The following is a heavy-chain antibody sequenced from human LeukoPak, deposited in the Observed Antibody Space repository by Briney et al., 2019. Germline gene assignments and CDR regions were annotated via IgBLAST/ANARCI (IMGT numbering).Heavy chain of an antibody. Sequence: ASVKVSCKASGYTFTAYYMHWVRQTPGQGLEWMGWINPNSGGTRYGQKFQGRVTMTRDTSISTAYMELSSLRSDDTAVYYCARVALGTFRVLDRYSDYWGQGNLVTVSS. D-gene: IGHD4/OR15-4a*01. CDR1: GYTFTAYY. CDR3: ARVALGTFRVLDRYSDY. V-gene: IGHV1-2*02. J-gene: IGHJ4*02. CDR2: INPNSGGT.